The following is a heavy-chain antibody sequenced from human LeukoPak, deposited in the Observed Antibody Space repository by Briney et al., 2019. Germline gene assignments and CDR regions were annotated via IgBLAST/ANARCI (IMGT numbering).Heavy chain of an antibody. J-gene: IGHJ6*03. CDR2: IYTSGST. Sequence: PSGTLSLTCTVSGGSISSYYWSWIRQPAGKGLEWIGRIYTSGSTNYNPSLKSRVTMSVDTSKNQFSLKLSSATAADTAVYYCARDQGQLLSGPTMGYYYYMDVWGKGTTVTVSS. CDR1: GGSISSYY. CDR3: ARDQGQLLSGPTMGYYYYMDV. D-gene: IGHD2-2*01. V-gene: IGHV4-4*07.